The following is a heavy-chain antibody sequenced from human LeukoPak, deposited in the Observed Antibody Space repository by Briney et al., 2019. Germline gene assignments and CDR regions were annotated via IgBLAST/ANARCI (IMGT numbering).Heavy chain of an antibody. CDR3: AREGLGELTLDY. D-gene: IGHD3-16*01. CDR1: GYTFTSYG. Sequence: ASVKVSCKASGYTFTSYGISWVRQAPGQGLEWMGWISTYNGDTNYAQKLQGRVTMTTDTSTSTAYMELRSLRSDDTTVYYCAREGLGELTLDYWGQGTLVTVSS. CDR2: ISTYNGDT. J-gene: IGHJ4*02. V-gene: IGHV1-18*01.